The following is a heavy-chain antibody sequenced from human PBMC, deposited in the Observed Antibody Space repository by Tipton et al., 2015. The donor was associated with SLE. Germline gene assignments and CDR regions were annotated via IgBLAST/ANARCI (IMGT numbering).Heavy chain of an antibody. Sequence: LRLSCTVSGGSISSYYWNWIRQPAGKGLEWIGRIYTSGSTNFNPSLKSRVTMSVDTSKNQFSLKLSSVTAADTAVYYCARGSDGEYVRYFDVWGPGTLVTVSS. CDR2: IYTSGST. CDR1: GGSISSYY. V-gene: IGHV4-4*07. CDR3: ARGSDGEYVRYFDV. J-gene: IGHJ2*01. D-gene: IGHD4-17*01.